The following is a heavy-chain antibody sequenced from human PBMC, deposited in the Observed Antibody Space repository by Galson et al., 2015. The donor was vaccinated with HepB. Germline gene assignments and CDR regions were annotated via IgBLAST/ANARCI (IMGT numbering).Heavy chain of an antibody. CDR1: GYSFTSYW. V-gene: IGHV5-10-1*01. CDR3: ARQDAIAVAGLLDYYYYGMDV. Sequence: QSGAEVKKPGESLRISCKGSGYSFTSYWISWVRQMPGKGLEWMGRIDPSDSYTNYSPSFQGHVTISADKSISTAYLQWSSLKASDTAMYYCARQDAIAVAGLLDYYYYGMDVWGQGTTVTVSS. CDR2: IDPSDSYT. D-gene: IGHD6-19*01. J-gene: IGHJ6*02.